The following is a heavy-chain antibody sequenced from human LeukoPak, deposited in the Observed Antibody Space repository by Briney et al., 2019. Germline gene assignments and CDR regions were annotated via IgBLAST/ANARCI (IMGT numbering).Heavy chain of an antibody. J-gene: IGHJ6*02. V-gene: IGHV3-30*18. CDR1: GFTLCSYG. D-gene: IGHD3-10*01. Sequence: GGSLRLSCAASGFTLCSYGMHWVRQAPGKGLEWVAVISYDGSNKYYADSVKGRFTISRDNSKNTLYLQMNSLRAEDTAVYYCAKENYGSGSYYLFYYYGMDVWGQGTTVTVSS. CDR2: ISYDGSNK. CDR3: AKENYGSGSYYLFYYYGMDV.